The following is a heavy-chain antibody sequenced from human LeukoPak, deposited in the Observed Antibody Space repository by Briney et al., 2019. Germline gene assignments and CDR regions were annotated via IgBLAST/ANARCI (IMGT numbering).Heavy chain of an antibody. CDR2: ISSSGGST. D-gene: IGHD3-22*01. CDR1: GFTFSSYW. J-gene: IGHJ4*02. CDR3: AKDESSGYYYFDH. Sequence: PGGSLRLSCAASGFTFSSYWMHWVRQAPGKGLEWVSVISSSGGSTYYADSVKGRFTISRDNSKNTLYLQMNSLRAEDTAVYYCAKDESSGYYYFDHWGQGTLVTVSS. V-gene: IGHV3-23*01.